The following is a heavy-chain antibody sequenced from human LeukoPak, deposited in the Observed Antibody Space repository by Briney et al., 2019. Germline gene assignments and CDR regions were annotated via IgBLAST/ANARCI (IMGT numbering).Heavy chain of an antibody. CDR3: ASGGTVTRKTYHYGMDV. CDR2: ISAYNGNT. V-gene: IGHV1-18*01. D-gene: IGHD4-17*01. Sequence: GASVKVSCKASGYTFTSYGISWVRQAPGQGLEWMGWISAYNGNTNYAQKLQGRVTMTTDTSTSTAYMELRSLRSDDTAVYYCASGGTVTRKTYHYGMDVWGQGTTVTVSS. J-gene: IGHJ6*02. CDR1: GYTFTSYG.